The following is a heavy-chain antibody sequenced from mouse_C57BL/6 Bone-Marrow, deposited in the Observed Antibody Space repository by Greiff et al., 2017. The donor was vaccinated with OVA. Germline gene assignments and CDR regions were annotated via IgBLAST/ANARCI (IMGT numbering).Heavy chain of an antibody. J-gene: IGHJ2*01. D-gene: IGHD2-4*01. CDR2: INPSNGGT. Sequence: VQLQQSGTELVKPGASVKLSCKASGYTFTSYWMHWVKQRPGQGLEWIGNINPSNGGTNYNEKFKSKATLTVDKSSSTAYMQLSSLTSEDSAVYYWALYDYDVGDYFDYWGQGTTLTVSA. V-gene: IGHV1-53*01. CDR3: ALYDYDVGDYFDY. CDR1: GYTFTSYW.